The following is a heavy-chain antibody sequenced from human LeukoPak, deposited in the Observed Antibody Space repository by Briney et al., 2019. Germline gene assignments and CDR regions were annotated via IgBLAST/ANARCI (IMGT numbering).Heavy chain of an antibody. CDR1: GYTFTSYD. CDR2: MNPNSGNT. CDR3: ARSYDILTGWYYFDY. D-gene: IGHD3-9*01. J-gene: IGHJ4*02. Sequence: ASVKVSCKASGYTFTSYDINWVRQATGQGLEGMGWMNPNSGNTGYAQKFQGRVTITRNTSISTAYMELSSLRSEDTAVYYCARSYDILTGWYYFDYWGQGTLVTVSS. V-gene: IGHV1-8*03.